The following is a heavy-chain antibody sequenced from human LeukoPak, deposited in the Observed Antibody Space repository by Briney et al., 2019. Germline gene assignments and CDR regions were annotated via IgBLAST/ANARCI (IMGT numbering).Heavy chain of an antibody. CDR3: ARDNYYLAGLVDY. CDR2: INPNSGGT. D-gene: IGHD3-10*01. Sequence: GASVKVSCKASGYTFTSYGISWVRQAPGQGLEWMGWINPNSGGTNYAQKFQGRVTMTRDTSISTAYMELSRLRSDDTAVYYCARDNYYLAGLVDYWGQGTLVTVSS. J-gene: IGHJ4*02. V-gene: IGHV1-2*02. CDR1: GYTFTSYG.